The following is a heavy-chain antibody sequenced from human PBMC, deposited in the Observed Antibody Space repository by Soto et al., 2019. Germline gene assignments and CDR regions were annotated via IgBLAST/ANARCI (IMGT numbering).Heavy chain of an antibody. Sequence: QVQLVQSGAEEKKPGASVKVSCKGSGYTFTSYGINWVRQAPGQALEWMGWINIYNGDTNYIDKFQGRVTMTTDTSTGTAYLELSCLRSDDTAVYYCARHILSSPPYYFDYWRQGTLLTVSS. J-gene: IGHJ4*02. CDR1: GYTFTSYG. D-gene: IGHD2-21*01. V-gene: IGHV1-18*01. CDR3: ARHILSSPPYYFDY. CDR2: INIYNGDT.